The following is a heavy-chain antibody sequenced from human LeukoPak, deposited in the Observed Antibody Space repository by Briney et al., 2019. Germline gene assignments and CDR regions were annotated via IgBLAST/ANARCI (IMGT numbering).Heavy chain of an antibody. J-gene: IGHJ4*02. V-gene: IGHV5-51*01. CDR2: IYPDDSDT. D-gene: IGHD3-22*01. Sequence: GESLKISCEASGYTFTNYWIGWVRQMPGKGLAWMGIIYPDDSDTKYSPSFQGQVTISADKSISTAYLQWSSLKAADSAMYYCARSRDSSGYYYLIWGQGTLVTVSS. CDR1: GYTFTNYW. CDR3: ARSRDSSGYYYLI.